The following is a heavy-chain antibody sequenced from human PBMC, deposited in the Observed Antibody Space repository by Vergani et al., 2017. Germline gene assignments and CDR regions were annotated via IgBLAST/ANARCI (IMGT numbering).Heavy chain of an antibody. CDR2: ISSRSSYL. CDR1: GFTFSSYS. J-gene: IGHJ4*02. V-gene: IGHV3-21*02. CDR3: ARGGSGSNYSFDY. Sequence: EVQLVESGGGLVPPGRSLRLSCAASGFTFSSYSMNWVRQAPGKGLEWVSSISSRSSYLYYADSVKGRFTISRDNAKNSLYLQMNSLRAEDTAVYYCARGGSGSNYSFDYWGQGTLVTVSS. D-gene: IGHD3-10*01.